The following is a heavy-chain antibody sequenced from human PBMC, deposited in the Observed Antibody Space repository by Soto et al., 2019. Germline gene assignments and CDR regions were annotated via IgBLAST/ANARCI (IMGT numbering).Heavy chain of an antibody. CDR2: MNPNSGNT. D-gene: IGHD6-6*01. CDR3: ARPYSTSYDFDY. J-gene: IGHJ4*02. Sequence: ASVKVSCKASGYTFTSYDINWVRQATGQGLEWMGWMNPNSGNTGYAQKFQGRVTMTRNTSISTAYMELSSLRSEDTAVYYCARPYSTSYDFDYWGQGTLVTVSS. CDR1: GYTFTSYD. V-gene: IGHV1-8*01.